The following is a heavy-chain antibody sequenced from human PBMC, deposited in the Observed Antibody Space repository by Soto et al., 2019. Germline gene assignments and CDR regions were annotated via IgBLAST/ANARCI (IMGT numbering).Heavy chain of an antibody. CDR1: GFTFSSYS. D-gene: IGHD5-18*01. CDR3: ARADTASQYYYMDV. J-gene: IGHJ6*03. Sequence: GGSLRLSCAASGFTFSSYSMNWVRQAPGKGLEWVSSISSSSSYIYYADSVKGRFTISRDNAKNSLYLQMNSLRAEDTAVYYCARADTASQYYYMDVWGKGTTVTXXS. CDR2: ISSSSSYI. V-gene: IGHV3-21*01.